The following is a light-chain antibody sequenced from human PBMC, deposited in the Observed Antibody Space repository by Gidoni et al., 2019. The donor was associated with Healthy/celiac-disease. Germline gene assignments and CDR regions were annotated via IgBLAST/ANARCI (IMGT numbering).Light chain of an antibody. J-gene: IGKJ4*01. CDR1: QDISNY. CDR3: QQYDNRLT. Sequence: DIQMNQSPSSLSASVGDRVTITVQASQDISNYLNRYQQKPGKAPKLLIYDASNLETGVPSRFSGCGSGTDFTFTIISLQHEDIATYYCQQYDNRLTFXGXTKVEIK. V-gene: IGKV1-33*01. CDR2: DAS.